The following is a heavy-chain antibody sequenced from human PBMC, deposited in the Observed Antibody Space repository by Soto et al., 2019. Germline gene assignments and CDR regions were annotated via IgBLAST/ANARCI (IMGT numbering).Heavy chain of an antibody. Sequence: QGLEWMGWMNPNSGNTGYAQKFQGRVTMTRNTSISTAYMELSSLRSEDTAVYYCASLIRTRYYYYYMDVWGKGTTVTVTS. CDR2: MNPNSGNT. V-gene: IGHV1-8*01. J-gene: IGHJ6*03. CDR3: ASLIRTRYYYYYMDV. D-gene: IGHD3-16*01.